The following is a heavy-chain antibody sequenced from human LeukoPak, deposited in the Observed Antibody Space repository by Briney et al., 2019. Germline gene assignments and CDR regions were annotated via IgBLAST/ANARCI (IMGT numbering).Heavy chain of an antibody. Sequence: PGGSLRLSCAASGFTFSSYWMHWVRQAPGKGLVWVSRIKTDGSNTNYADSVKGRFTISRDNAKNSLYLQMNSLRAEDTAVYYCARTYCSGGSCYSDYWGQGTLVTVSS. J-gene: IGHJ4*02. D-gene: IGHD2-15*01. CDR3: ARTYCSGGSCYSDY. CDR2: IKTDGSNT. V-gene: IGHV3-74*01. CDR1: GFTFSSYW.